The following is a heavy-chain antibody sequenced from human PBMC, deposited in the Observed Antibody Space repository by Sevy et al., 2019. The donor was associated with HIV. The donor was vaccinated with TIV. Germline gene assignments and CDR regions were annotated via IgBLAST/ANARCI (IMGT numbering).Heavy chain of an antibody. CDR3: ARDLPPSATTVPHFDY. CDR1: GFAFSSYE. Sequence: GGSLRLSCTASGFAFSSYEMNWVSQAPGKGLESVSYISNSGSTIHYSDSVKGRFTISRDNAKNSLYLQMNSLRAEDTAVYYCARDLPPSATTVPHFDYWGRGTLVTVSS. V-gene: IGHV3-48*03. CDR2: ISNSGSTI. D-gene: IGHD4-17*01. J-gene: IGHJ4*02.